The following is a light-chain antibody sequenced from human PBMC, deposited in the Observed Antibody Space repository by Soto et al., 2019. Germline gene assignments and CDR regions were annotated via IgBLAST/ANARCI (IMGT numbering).Light chain of an antibody. CDR2: LNSDGSH. CDR3: QTWGTGIQV. J-gene: IGLJ2*01. CDR1: SGHSSYA. V-gene: IGLV4-69*01. Sequence: QLVLTQSPSASASLGASVKLTCTLSSGHSSYAIAWHQQQPEKGPRYLMTLNSDGSHSKGDGIPDRFSSSSSGAERYLTISSLQSEDEADYYCQTWGTGIQVFGGGTKLTVL.